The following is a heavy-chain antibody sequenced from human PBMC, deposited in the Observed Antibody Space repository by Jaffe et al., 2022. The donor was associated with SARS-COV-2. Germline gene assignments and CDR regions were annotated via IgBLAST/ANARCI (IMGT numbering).Heavy chain of an antibody. CDR1: GFTFSSSA. J-gene: IGHJ4*02. Sequence: EVQLLESGGALVQPGGSLTLSCAASGFTFSSSAMSWVRQAPGRGLEWVSIMSGRGGHRYYADSVKGRFTISRDSSKNTLFLQMDSLRAEDTAVYYCAKDSGDFDWFGARLWIEFWGQGTQVTVSS. CDR2: MSGRGGHR. D-gene: IGHD3-9*01. CDR3: AKDSGDFDWFGARLWIEF. V-gene: IGHV3-23*01.